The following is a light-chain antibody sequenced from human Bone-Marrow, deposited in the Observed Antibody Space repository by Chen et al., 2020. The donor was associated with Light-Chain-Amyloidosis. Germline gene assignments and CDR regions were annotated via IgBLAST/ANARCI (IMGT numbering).Light chain of an antibody. CDR3: QSYQGSSQGV. J-gene: IGLJ3*02. CDR2: EDD. CDR1: SGSIATNY. Sequence: FMLTQPNSVSESAGKTVVISCTRSSGSIATNYVQWYPQRPGSSPTTVIYEDDQRPSGVPDRFSGSIDRSSNSASLTISGLKTEDEADYYCQSYQGSSQGVFGGGTKLTVL. V-gene: IGLV6-57*01.